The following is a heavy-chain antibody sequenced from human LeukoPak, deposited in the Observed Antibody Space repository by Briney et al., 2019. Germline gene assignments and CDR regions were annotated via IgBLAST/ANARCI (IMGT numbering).Heavy chain of an antibody. J-gene: IGHJ4*02. CDR2: VYSGGST. CDR3: ARAVSGSSPSDY. V-gene: IGHV3-53*01. Sequence: PGGSLRLSCAASGFTVSSNYMSWVRQAPGKGLEWVSVVYSGGSTYYADSVKGRFTISRDNSKNTLYLQMNGLRAEDTAVYYCARAVSGSSPSDYWGQGTLVTVSS. CDR1: GFTVSSNY. D-gene: IGHD3-16*01.